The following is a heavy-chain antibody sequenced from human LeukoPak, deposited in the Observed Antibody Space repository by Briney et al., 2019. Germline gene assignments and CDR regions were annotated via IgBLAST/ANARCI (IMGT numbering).Heavy chain of an antibody. CDR3: ARGSTPYYYDSSGYYPTYYYYYMDV. V-gene: IGHV4-34*01. CDR2: INHSGST. CDR1: GGSFSGYY. Sequence: SSETLSLTCAVYGGSFSGYYWSWIRQPPGKGLEWIGEINHSGSTNYNPSLKSRVTISVDTSKNQFSLKLSSVTAADTAVYYCARGSTPYYYDSSGYYPTYYYYYMDVSGKGTTVTVSS. D-gene: IGHD3-22*01. J-gene: IGHJ6*03.